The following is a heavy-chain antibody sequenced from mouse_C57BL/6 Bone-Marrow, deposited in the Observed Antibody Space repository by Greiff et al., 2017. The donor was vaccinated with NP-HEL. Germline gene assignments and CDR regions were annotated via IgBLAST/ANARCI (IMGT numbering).Heavy chain of an antibody. CDR3: TTGGSSPYAMDY. CDR1: GFNIKDDY. CDR2: IDPENGDT. D-gene: IGHD1-1*01. V-gene: IGHV14-4*01. J-gene: IGHJ4*01. Sequence: EVQLQQSGAELVRPGASVKLSCTVSGFNIKDDYMHWVKQRPEQGLEWIGWIDPENGDTEYASKFQGKATITADTSSNTAYLQLSSLTSEDTAVYYCTTGGSSPYAMDYWGQATSVTVSS.